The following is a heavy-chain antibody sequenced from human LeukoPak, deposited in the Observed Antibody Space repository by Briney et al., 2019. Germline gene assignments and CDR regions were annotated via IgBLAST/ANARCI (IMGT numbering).Heavy chain of an antibody. CDR1: GFTFSSYA. CDR2: IRYDGSNK. CDR3: ARGLSYYYDSSGYYLDY. Sequence: PGGSLRLSCAASGFTFSSYAMHWVRQAPGKGLEWVAFIRYDGSNKYYADSVKGRFTISRDNSKNTLYLQMNSLRAEDTAVYYCARGLSYYYDSSGYYLDYWGQGTLVTVSS. D-gene: IGHD3-22*01. J-gene: IGHJ4*02. V-gene: IGHV3-30*02.